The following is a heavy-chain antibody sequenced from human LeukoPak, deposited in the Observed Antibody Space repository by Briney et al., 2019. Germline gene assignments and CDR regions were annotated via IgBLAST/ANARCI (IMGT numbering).Heavy chain of an antibody. V-gene: IGHV4-59*10. J-gene: IGHJ4*02. CDR3: ARATYYYDSSGYYRGYYFDY. D-gene: IGHD3-22*01. CDR1: GGSFSGYY. Sequence: PSETLSLTCAVYGGSFSGYYWSWIRQPAGKGLEWIGRIYTSGSTNYNPSLKSRVTMSVDTSKSQFSLKLSSVTAADTAVYYCARATYYYDSSGYYRGYYFDYWGQGTLVTVSS. CDR2: IYTSGST.